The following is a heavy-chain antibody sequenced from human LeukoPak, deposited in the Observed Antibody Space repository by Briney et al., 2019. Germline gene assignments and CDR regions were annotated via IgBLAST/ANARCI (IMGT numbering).Heavy chain of an antibody. V-gene: IGHV5-51*01. CDR1: GYSFSSNW. CDR3: TRPEGVPYSFDY. CDR2: IYPGDSDI. Sequence: GESLKISCKGSGYSFSSNWIGWVRQVPGKGLEWMGIIYPGDSDIRYSPSFQGQVTISADKSISTAYLQWSSLKASDTAMYYCTRPEGVPYSFDYWGQGTLVTVPS. D-gene: IGHD3-10*01. J-gene: IGHJ4*02.